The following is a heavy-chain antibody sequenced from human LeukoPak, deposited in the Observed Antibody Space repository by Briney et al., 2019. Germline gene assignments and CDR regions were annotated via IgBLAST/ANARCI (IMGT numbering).Heavy chain of an antibody. CDR2: ISSSSSYI. Sequence: GGSLRLSCAASGFTFSSYSMNWVRQAPGKGLEWVSSISSSSSYIYYADSVKGRFTISRDNAKNSLYLQMNSLRAEDTAVYYCASPSDSSGYYPYYFDYWGQGTLVTVSS. V-gene: IGHV3-21*01. J-gene: IGHJ4*02. CDR3: ASPSDSSGYYPYYFDY. D-gene: IGHD3-22*01. CDR1: GFTFSSYS.